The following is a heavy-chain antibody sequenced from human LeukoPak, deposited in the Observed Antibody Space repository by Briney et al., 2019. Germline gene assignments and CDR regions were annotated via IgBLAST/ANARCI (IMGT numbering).Heavy chain of an antibody. V-gene: IGHV1-18*01. J-gene: IGHJ6*03. CDR2: ISACNGNT. D-gene: IGHD3-9*01. CDR1: GCTFSSYA. Sequence: GSSVKVSCKASGCTFSSYAISRVRQAPGQGLEWMGWISACNGNTYYAHKLKGRVTMTRDTSTSTAYMELKSLRSDDTAVYYCARDRYDILTGYYKAYYYYRDVWGKGTTVTISS. CDR3: ARDRYDILTGYYKAYYYYRDV.